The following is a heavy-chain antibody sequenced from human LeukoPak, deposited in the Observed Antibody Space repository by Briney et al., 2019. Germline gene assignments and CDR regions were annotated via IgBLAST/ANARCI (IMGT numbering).Heavy chain of an antibody. CDR3: ARGFRPELVPAALWFDP. V-gene: IGHV4-34*01. CDR2: INHSGST. Sequence: SETLSLTCAVYGGSFSGYYWSWIRQPPGKGLEWIGEINHSGSTNYNPSLKSRVTISVDTSKNQFSLKLSSVTAADTAVYYCARGFRPELVPAALWFDPWGQGTLVTVSS. J-gene: IGHJ5*02. CDR1: GGSFSGYY. D-gene: IGHD2-2*01.